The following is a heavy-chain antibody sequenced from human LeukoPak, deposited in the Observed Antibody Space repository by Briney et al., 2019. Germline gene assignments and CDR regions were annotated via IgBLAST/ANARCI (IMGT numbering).Heavy chain of an antibody. J-gene: IGHJ4*02. Sequence: PGGSLRLSCAASGFTFSSYAMSWVRQSPGKGLEWVSAISGSGGSTYYADSVKGRFTISRDNSKNTLYLQMSSLRAEDTAVYYCAKVMYYYDSSGYYYNYWGQGTLVTVSS. D-gene: IGHD3-22*01. CDR2: ISGSGGST. CDR3: AKVMYYYDSSGYYYNY. CDR1: GFTFSSYA. V-gene: IGHV3-23*01.